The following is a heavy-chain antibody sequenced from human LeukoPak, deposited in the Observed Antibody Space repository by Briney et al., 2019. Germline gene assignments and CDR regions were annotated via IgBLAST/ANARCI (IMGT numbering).Heavy chain of an antibody. D-gene: IGHD6-13*01. Sequence: SESLSLTCTVSGASISSGGHDSSWTSQHPGKGLEWIGCIYDCRFTYYNPSLESRVTISIDSSEHLLSLKLSSVTAADTAVYYCAGGFDSSKMDDWGQGTLVTVSS. CDR1: GASISSGGHD. J-gene: IGHJ4*02. CDR2: IYDCRFT. V-gene: IGHV4-31*03. CDR3: AGGFDSSKMDD.